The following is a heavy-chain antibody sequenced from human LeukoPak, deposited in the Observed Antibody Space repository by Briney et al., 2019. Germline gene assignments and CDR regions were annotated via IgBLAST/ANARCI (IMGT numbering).Heavy chain of an antibody. D-gene: IGHD3-16*02. CDR1: GFTFTNSA. CDR3: AAEDDYVWKSYRSLDI. Sequence: ASVKVFCKASGFTFTNSAVQWVRQARGQRLEWIGWIVVGGGHTNYAQNFQGRVTITRDMSTGTAYMELSSLRSEDTAVYYCAAEDDYVWKSYRSLDIWGQGTTVTVSS. J-gene: IGHJ3*02. V-gene: IGHV1-58*01. CDR2: IVVGGGHT.